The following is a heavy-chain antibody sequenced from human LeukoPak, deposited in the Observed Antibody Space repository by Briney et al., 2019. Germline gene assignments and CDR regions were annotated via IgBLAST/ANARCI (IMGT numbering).Heavy chain of an antibody. CDR1: GFTFGDYA. V-gene: IGHV3-9*01. Sequence: GGSLRLSCAASGFTFGDYAMHWVRQAPGKGLEWVSGINWKSNNIGYADSVKGRFTISRDNAKNSLYLQMNSLRTEDTALYYCARDRAGYFNAMDVWGQGTSVTVSS. CDR2: INWKSNNI. CDR3: ARDRAGYFNAMDV. D-gene: IGHD6-13*01. J-gene: IGHJ6*02.